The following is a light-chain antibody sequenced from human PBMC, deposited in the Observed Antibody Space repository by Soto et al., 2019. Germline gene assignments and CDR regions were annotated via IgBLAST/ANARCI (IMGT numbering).Light chain of an antibody. J-gene: IGLJ2*01. Sequence: QSALTQPASVSGSPGQSITISCTGTSSDVGGYNYVSWYQQHPDKAPKLMIYDVNNRPSGVSNRFSASKSGNKASLTISGLQAEDEADYYCSSYTSISVVIFGGGTKLTVL. CDR3: SSYTSISVVI. CDR2: DVN. V-gene: IGLV2-14*01. CDR1: SSDVGGYNY.